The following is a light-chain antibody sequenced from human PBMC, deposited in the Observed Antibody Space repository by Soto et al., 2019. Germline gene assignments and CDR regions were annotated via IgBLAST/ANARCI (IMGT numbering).Light chain of an antibody. V-gene: IGKV3-15*01. J-gene: IGKJ3*01. Sequence: EMVMTQSPATLSVSPGERATLSCRASQSVSSNLAWYQQKPDQTPRLLIYGTSTRATGIPARFSGSGSGTEFSLTISSLQSEDFAVYYCHQYNSWPRGTFGPGTKVEIK. CDR3: HQYNSWPRGT. CDR2: GTS. CDR1: QSVSSN.